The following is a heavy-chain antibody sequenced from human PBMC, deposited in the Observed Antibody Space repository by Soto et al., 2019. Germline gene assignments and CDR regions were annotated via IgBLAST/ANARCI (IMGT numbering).Heavy chain of an antibody. J-gene: IGHJ6*02. CDR3: ARDRFCSGGTCYPLFGLDV. Sequence: PGGSLRLSCAASGFTLSAYSMHWVRQAPGKGLEWVSTTSGSSSDIYYRDSVRGRFTISRDNAKNSLYLQMISLRAEDTAVYFCARDRFCSGGTCYPLFGLDVWGQGTTVTVSS. V-gene: IGHV3-21*01. CDR2: TSGSSSDI. D-gene: IGHD2-15*01. CDR1: GFTLSAYS.